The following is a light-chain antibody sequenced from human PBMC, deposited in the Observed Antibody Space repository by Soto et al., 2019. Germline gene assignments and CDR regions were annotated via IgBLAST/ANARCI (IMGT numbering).Light chain of an antibody. CDR1: QDISSC. CDR3: QQLNRCPRT. J-gene: IGKJ1*01. V-gene: IGKV1-9*01. CDR2: SAS. Sequence: DIQLTQSPSFLSASVGDRVTITCRASQDISSCLAWYQQRPGKVPRFLTHSASTLQSGVPSRFSATGSGTTFTLTISSLQPEDIATYYCQQLNRCPRTFGQGTKVEV.